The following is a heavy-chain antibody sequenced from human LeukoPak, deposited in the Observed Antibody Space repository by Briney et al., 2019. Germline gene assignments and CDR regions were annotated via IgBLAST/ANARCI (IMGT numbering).Heavy chain of an antibody. CDR3: ARGRFLEWFYYYNGMDV. D-gene: IGHD3-3*01. J-gene: IGHJ6*02. CDR2: IIPIFGTA. CDR1: GGTFRSYA. V-gene: IGHV1-69*13. Sequence: SVKVSCKASGGTFRSYAISWVRQAPGQGLEWMGGIIPIFGTANYAQKFQGRVTITADESTSTAYMELSSLRSEDTAVYYCARGRFLEWFYYYNGMDVWGQGTTVTVSS.